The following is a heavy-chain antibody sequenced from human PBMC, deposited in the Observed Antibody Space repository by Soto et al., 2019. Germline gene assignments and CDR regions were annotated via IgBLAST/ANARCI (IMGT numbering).Heavy chain of an antibody. Sequence: EVPLVESGGGLVQPGGSLRLSCAASGFTFSSYAMHWVRQAPGKGLEYVSAISSNGGSTYYANSVKGRFTISRDNCNTALFLQMGSLRAVDMAVYCCARGDTAMAHYYYGMCVWGQGTTITVSS. CDR3: ARGDTAMAHYYYGMCV. J-gene: IGHJ6*02. D-gene: IGHD5-18*01. CDR2: ISSNGGST. V-gene: IGHV3-64*01. CDR1: GFTFSSYA.